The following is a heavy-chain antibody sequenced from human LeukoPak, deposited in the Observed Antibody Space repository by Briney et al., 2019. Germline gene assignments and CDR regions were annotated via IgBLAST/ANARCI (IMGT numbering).Heavy chain of an antibody. CDR2: IRYDGSNK. D-gene: IGHD3-10*01. J-gene: IGHJ4*02. Sequence: GGSLRLSCAASGFTFSSYGMHWVRQAPGKGLEWVAFIRYDGSNKYYADSVKGRFTISRDNSKNTLYLQMNSLRAEDTAVYYCAKPLSLEWFGGYILDYWGQGTLVTVSS. CDR1: GFTFSSYG. V-gene: IGHV3-30*02. CDR3: AKPLSLEWFGGYILDY.